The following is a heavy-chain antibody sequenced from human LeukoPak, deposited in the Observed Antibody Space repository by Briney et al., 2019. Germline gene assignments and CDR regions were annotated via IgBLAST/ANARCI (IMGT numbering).Heavy chain of an antibody. J-gene: IGHJ6*03. V-gene: IGHV4-34*01. Sequence: PSETLSLTCAVYGGSFSGYYWSWIRQPPGKGLEWIGEINHSGSTNYNPSLKSRVTISVDTSKNQFSLKLSSVTAADTAVYYCARVGDTITMVRGVIIFYYYYYYMDVWGKGTTVTVSS. D-gene: IGHD3-10*01. CDR2: INHSGST. CDR3: ARVGDTITMVRGVIIFYYYYYYMDV. CDR1: GGSFSGYY.